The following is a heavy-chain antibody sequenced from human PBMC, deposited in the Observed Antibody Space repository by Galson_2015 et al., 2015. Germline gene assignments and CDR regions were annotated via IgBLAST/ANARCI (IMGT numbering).Heavy chain of an antibody. CDR1: GFTFSSYG. J-gene: IGHJ4*02. Sequence: SLRLSCAASGFTFSSYGMHWVRQAPGKGLEWVAVISYDGSNKYYADSVKGRFTISRDNSKNTLYLQMNSLRAEDTAVYYCAKDRPPENYYGSGRIFDYWGQGTLVTVSS. D-gene: IGHD3-10*01. CDR2: ISYDGSNK. V-gene: IGHV3-30*18. CDR3: AKDRPPENYYGSGRIFDY.